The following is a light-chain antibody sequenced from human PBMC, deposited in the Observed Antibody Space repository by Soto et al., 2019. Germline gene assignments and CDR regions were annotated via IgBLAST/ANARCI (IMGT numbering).Light chain of an antibody. Sequence: QSALTQPPSVSGAPGQRVTISCTGSSSNIGANYDVHWYQQLPGTAPKLLIYANSNRPSGVPGRFSGSKSGTSASLAITGLQAEDEADYYCSSYTSSSTLYVFGTGTKLTVL. CDR3: SSYTSSSTLYV. J-gene: IGLJ1*01. CDR1: SSNIGANYD. V-gene: IGLV1-40*01. CDR2: ANS.